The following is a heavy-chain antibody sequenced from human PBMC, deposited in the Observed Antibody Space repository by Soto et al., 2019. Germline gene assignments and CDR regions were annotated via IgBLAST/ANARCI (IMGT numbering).Heavy chain of an antibody. CDR2: ISGSGGSI. V-gene: IGHV3-23*01. J-gene: IGHJ4*02. CDR1: GFTFSSYA. Sequence: EEQLLESGGGLVQPGGSLRLSCAASGFTFSSYAMSWVRQAPGERLEWLSSISGSGGSIYYADSVKGRFTISRDNSKNALYLKMNSLRAEDTALYYCAKGARSSSFDSWGQGTLVTVSS. CDR3: AKGARSSSFDS. D-gene: IGHD6-6*01.